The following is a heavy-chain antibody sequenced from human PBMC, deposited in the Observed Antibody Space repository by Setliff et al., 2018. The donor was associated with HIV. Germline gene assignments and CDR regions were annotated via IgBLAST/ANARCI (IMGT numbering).Heavy chain of an antibody. D-gene: IGHD6-13*01. Sequence: KTSETLSLTCAVYGGSISSYYWSWIRQPPGKGLEWIGYIYYSGSTNYNPSLKSRVTTSVDTSKNQFSLRLRSVTAADTAVYYCARVSCSSWYSIPRYYYYSMDVWGNGTTVTVSS. V-gene: IGHV4-59*12. CDR2: IYYSGST. J-gene: IGHJ6*03. CDR3: ARVSCSSWYSIPRYYYYSMDV. CDR1: GGSISSYY.